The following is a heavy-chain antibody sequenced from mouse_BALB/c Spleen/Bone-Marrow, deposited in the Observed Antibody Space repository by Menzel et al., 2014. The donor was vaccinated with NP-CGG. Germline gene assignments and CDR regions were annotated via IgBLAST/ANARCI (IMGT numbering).Heavy chain of an antibody. D-gene: IGHD2-3*01. J-gene: IGHJ3*01. V-gene: IGHV1-7*01. CDR3: ARYDGYEAY. CDR2: INPSTGYT. Sequence: VQLQESGAELANPGASVKMSRKASGHTFTSYWMHWVKQRPGQGLEWIGYINPSTGYTEYNQKFKDKATLTADKSSSTAYMQLSSLTSEDSAVYYCARYDGYEAYWGQGTLVTVSA. CDR1: GHTFTSYW.